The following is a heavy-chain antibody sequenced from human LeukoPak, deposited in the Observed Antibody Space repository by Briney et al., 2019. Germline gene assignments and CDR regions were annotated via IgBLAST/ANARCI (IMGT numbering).Heavy chain of an antibody. CDR3: ARVGENWGTKDAFDI. V-gene: IGHV5-51*01. CDR1: GYSFTSYW. D-gene: IGHD3-10*01. J-gene: IGHJ3*02. CDR2: IYPGDSDT. Sequence: GESLKISCKGSGYSFTSYWIGWVRQMPGKGLEWMGTIYPGDSDTRYSPSFQGQVTISVDKSISTAYLQWSSLKASDTAMYYCARVGENWGTKDAFDIWGQGTMVTVSS.